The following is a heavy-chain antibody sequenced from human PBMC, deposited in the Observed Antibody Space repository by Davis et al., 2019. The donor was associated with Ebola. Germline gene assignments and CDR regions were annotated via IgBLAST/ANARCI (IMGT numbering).Heavy chain of an antibody. Sequence: GESLKISCAASGFTFSSYSMNWVRQAPGKGLEWVSSISSSSSYIYYADSVKGRFTISRDNAKNSLYLQMNSLRAEDTAVYYCARMDWNNEEAFDVWGQGTMVTVSS. CDR2: ISSSSSYI. V-gene: IGHV3-21*01. CDR3: ARMDWNNEEAFDV. D-gene: IGHD1/OR15-1a*01. J-gene: IGHJ3*01. CDR1: GFTFSSYS.